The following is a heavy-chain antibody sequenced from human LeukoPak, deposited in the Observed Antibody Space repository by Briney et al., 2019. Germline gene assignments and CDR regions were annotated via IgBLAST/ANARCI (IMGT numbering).Heavy chain of an antibody. D-gene: IGHD2-2*01. Sequence: SETLSLTCTVSGGSISSSSYYWGWIRQPPGKGLEWIGSIYYSGSTYYNPSLKSRVTISVDTSKNQFPLKLSSVTAADTAVYYCARHSAAIFSNPNWFDPWGQGTLVTVSS. J-gene: IGHJ5*02. V-gene: IGHV4-39*01. CDR1: GGSISSSSYY. CDR2: IYYSGST. CDR3: ARHSAAIFSNPNWFDP.